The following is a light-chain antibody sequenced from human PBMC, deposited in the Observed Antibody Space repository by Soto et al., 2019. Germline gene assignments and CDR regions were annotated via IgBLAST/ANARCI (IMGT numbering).Light chain of an antibody. CDR1: SSDVGGYNY. CDR2: EVS. V-gene: IGLV2-8*01. CDR3: SSYTSSSPHVV. Sequence: QSALTQPPSASGSPGQSVTISCTGTSSDVGGYNYVSWYQQHPGKAPKLMIYEVSKRPSGVPDRFSGSKSGNTASLTISGLQAEDEADYYCSSYTSSSPHVVFGGGTKLTVL. J-gene: IGLJ2*01.